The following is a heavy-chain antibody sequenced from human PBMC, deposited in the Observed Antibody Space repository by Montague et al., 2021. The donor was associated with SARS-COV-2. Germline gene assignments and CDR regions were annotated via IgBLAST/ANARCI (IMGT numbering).Heavy chain of an antibody. V-gene: IGHV4-59*08. CDR1: GGSISSYY. J-gene: IGHJ5*02. Sequence: SETLSLTCTVSGGSISSYYWSWIRQPPGKGQEWIGYIYYGGSTNYSPSFKGRVIMSVDTSNNQFSLRLTSVTAADTAVYYCARLRRPDGYSYWFGPWGQGTLVTVSS. CDR3: ARLRRPDGYSYWFGP. D-gene: IGHD5-24*01. CDR2: IYYGGST.